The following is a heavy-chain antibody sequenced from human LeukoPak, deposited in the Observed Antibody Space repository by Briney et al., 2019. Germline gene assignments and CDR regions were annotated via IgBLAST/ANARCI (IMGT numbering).Heavy chain of an antibody. CDR3: ARAVSGRFDY. Sequence: SETLSLTCTVSGGSMSPYHWGWIRQPPGKGLEWTGYIYYSGSTNYNPSLNSRVTISVDTSKNQFSLRLSSVTAADTVIYYRARAVSGRFDYWGQGTLVTVSS. CDR1: GGSMSPYH. J-gene: IGHJ4*02. V-gene: IGHV4-59*08. D-gene: IGHD6-19*01. CDR2: IYYSGST.